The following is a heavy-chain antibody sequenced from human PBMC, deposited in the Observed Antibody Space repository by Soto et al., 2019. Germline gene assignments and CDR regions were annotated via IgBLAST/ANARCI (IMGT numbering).Heavy chain of an antibody. Sequence: PSETLSLTCTVSGGSISSSSYYWGWIRQPPGKGLECIGIIYYSGSTYNNPSLKSRVTISVDTSKNQFSLRLSSVTAADTAVYFFARALRAYVSSGKEPDRDYWGQGTLVTVSS. D-gene: IGHD3-22*01. CDR2: IYYSGST. CDR3: ARALRAYVSSGKEPDRDY. V-gene: IGHV4-39*01. CDR1: GGSISSSSYY. J-gene: IGHJ4*02.